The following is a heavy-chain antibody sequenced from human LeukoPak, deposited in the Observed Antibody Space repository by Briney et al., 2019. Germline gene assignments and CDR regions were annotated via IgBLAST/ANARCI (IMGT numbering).Heavy chain of an antibody. CDR1: GYTFTSYY. D-gene: IGHD6-6*01. V-gene: IGHV1-46*01. CDR3: AKVWGAYSSSSTLDY. Sequence: GASVKVSCKASGYTFTSYYMHWVRQAPGQGLEWMGIINPSGGSTSYAQKFQGRVTMTRDTSTSTVYMELSSLRSEDTAVYYCAKVWGAYSSSSTLDYWGQGTLVTVSS. J-gene: IGHJ4*02. CDR2: INPSGGST.